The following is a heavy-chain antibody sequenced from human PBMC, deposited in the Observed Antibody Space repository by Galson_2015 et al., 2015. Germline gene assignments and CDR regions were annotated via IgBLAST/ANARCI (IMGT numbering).Heavy chain of an antibody. CDR2: IYYSGST. CDR1: GGSISSYY. J-gene: IGHJ4*02. Sequence: SETLSLTCTVSGGSISSYYWSWIRQPPGKGLEWLGYIYYSGSTNYNPSLKSRVTISVDTSKKQFSVRLSSVTAADTAVYYCARGRTPVDYWGQGTLVTVSS. CDR3: ARGRTPVDY. V-gene: IGHV4-59*01. D-gene: IGHD2-15*01.